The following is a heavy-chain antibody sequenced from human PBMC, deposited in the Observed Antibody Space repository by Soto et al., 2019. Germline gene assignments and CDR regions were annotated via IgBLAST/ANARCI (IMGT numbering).Heavy chain of an antibody. J-gene: IGHJ5*02. CDR1: GGSISSSNW. V-gene: IGHV4-4*02. D-gene: IGHD2-2*01. CDR2: IYHSGST. Sequence: QVQLQESGPGLVKPSGTLSLTCAVSGGSISSSNWWSWVRQPPGKGLEWIGEIYHSGSTNYNPSLKSRSTISVDKSKNRSSLKLSSVTAAAPAVYYCARGIGGYQLLSRWFAPWGPGVLVSVSS. CDR3: ARGIGGYQLLSRWFAP.